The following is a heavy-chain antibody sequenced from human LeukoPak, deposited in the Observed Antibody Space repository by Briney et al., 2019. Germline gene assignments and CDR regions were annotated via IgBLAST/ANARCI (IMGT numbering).Heavy chain of an antibody. CDR3: ATRNYYDSSGYYYADY. CDR2: IYHSGST. J-gene: IGHJ4*02. V-gene: IGHV4-4*02. Sequence: SETLSLTCAVSGGSIGSSYWWSWVRQPPGKVLEGIGAIYHSGSTNYNPALKSRVTISVDKSKNQFSLKLSSVTAADTAVYYCATRNYYDSSGYYYADYWGQGTLVTVSS. D-gene: IGHD3-22*01. CDR1: GGSIGSSYW.